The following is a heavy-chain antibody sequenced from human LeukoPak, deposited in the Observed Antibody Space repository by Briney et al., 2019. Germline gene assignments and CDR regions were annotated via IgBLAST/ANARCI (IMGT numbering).Heavy chain of an antibody. J-gene: IGHJ4*02. CDR3: AKDKYQLLFAY. Sequence: GGSLRLSCAASGFTFSSYAMSWVRQAPGKGLEWVSAISGSGGSTYYADSVKGRFTISRDNSKDTLYLQMNSLRAEDTAVYYCAKDKYQLLFAYWGQGTLVTVSS. CDR1: GFTFSSYA. CDR2: ISGSGGST. D-gene: IGHD2-2*01. V-gene: IGHV3-23*01.